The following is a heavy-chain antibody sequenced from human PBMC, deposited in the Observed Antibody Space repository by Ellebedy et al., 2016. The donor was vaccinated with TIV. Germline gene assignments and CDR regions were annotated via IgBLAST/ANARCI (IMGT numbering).Heavy chain of an antibody. J-gene: IGHJ3*02. CDR3: AKSTVVNPEGDAYDI. V-gene: IGHV3-21*06. D-gene: IGHD4-23*01. CDR2: IESSGTYI. CDR1: GGSVSSTR. Sequence: PGGSLRLSCSVSGGSVSSTRYYWAWIRQAPGKGLEWVSSIESSGTYIYYADSVKGRFTISRDNAKNSLYLHMTGLRGEDTAVYYCAKSTVVNPEGDAYDIWGQGTKVTVSS.